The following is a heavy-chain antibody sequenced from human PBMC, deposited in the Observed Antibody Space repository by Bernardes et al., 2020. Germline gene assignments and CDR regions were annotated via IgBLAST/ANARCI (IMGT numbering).Heavy chain of an antibody. CDR1: GFTFSSYS. V-gene: IGHV3-48*02. D-gene: IGHD2-2*01. CDR2: ISSSSSTI. Sequence: GGSLRLSCAASGFTFSSYSMNWVRQAPGKGLEWVSYISSSSSTIYYADSVKGRFTISRDNAKNSLYLQMNSLRDEDTAVYYCARDDQLPDYLKDDYYYYGMDVWGQGTTVTVSS. CDR3: ARDDQLPDYLKDDYYYYGMDV. J-gene: IGHJ6*02.